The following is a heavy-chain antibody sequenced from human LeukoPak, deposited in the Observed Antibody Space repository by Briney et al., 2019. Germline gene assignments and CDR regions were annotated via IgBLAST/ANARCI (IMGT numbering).Heavy chain of an antibody. Sequence: GGSLRLSCAASGFTFSSYWVHWVRQAPGKGLVWVSRINTDGSSTSYADSVKGRFTISRDNAKNTLYLQMNSLRAEDTAVYYCARDQNQYNWNRIHAFDIWGQGTMVTVSS. D-gene: IGHD1-20*01. CDR3: ARDQNQYNWNRIHAFDI. J-gene: IGHJ3*02. CDR2: INTDGSST. V-gene: IGHV3-74*01. CDR1: GFTFSSYW.